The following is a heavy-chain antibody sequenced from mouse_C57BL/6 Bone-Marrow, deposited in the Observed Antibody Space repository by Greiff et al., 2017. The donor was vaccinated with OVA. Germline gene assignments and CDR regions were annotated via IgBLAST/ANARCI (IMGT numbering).Heavy chain of an antibody. V-gene: IGHV2-9-1*01. J-gene: IGHJ1*03. Sequence: VQRVESGPGLVAPSQSLSITCTVSGFSLTSYAISWVRQPPGKGLEWLGVIWTGGGTNYNSALKSRLSISKDNSKSQVFLKMNSLQTDDTARYYCARNNNYGSSYWYFDVWGTGTTVTVSS. CDR3: ARNNNYGSSYWYFDV. CDR2: IWTGGGT. CDR1: GFSLTSYA. D-gene: IGHD1-1*01.